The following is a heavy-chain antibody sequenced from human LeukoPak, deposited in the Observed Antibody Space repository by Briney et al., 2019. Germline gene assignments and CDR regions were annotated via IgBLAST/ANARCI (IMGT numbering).Heavy chain of an antibody. V-gene: IGHV3-23*01. CDR1: GFTFSSYA. J-gene: IGHJ4*02. CDR2: ISGSGGST. D-gene: IGHD3-10*01. CDR3: AKTLDVLLWFGESFDY. Sequence: GGSLRLSCAASGFTFSSYAMSWVRQAPGKGLEWVSAISGSGGSTYYADSVKGRFTTSRDNSKNTLYLQMNSLRAEDTAVYYCAKTLDVLLWFGESFDYWGQGTLVTVSS.